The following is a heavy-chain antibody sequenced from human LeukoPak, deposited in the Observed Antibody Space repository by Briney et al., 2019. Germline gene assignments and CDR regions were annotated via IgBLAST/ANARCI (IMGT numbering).Heavy chain of an antibody. CDR2: INHSGST. CDR3: ATDGMVRGPDAWFDS. D-gene: IGHD3-10*01. Sequence: SETLSLTCAVYGGSFSSYYWSWLRQPPGKGLEWFGEINHSGSTTYKPSLKSRVTISVDTSKNQFSLNLTSVTAADTAMYYCATDGMVRGPDAWFDSWGQGTLVTVSS. V-gene: IGHV4-34*01. J-gene: IGHJ5*01. CDR1: GGSFSSYY.